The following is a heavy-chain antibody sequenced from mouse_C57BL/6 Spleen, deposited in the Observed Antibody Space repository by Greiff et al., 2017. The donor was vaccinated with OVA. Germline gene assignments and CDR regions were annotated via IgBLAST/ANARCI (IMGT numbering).Heavy chain of an antibody. V-gene: IGHV1-52*01. CDR3: ARKRDYYGSSYDYFDY. Sequence: QVQLQQPGAELVRPGSSVKLSCKASGYTFTSYWMHWVKQRPIQGLEWIGNIDPSDSETHYNQQFKDKATLTVDKSSSTAYMQLSSLTSEDSAVYYCARKRDYYGSSYDYFDYWGQGTTLTVAS. D-gene: IGHD1-1*01. CDR1: GYTFTSYW. CDR2: IDPSDSET. J-gene: IGHJ2*01.